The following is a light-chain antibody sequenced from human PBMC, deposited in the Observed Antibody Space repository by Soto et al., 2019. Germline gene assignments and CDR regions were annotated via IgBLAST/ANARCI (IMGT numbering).Light chain of an antibody. CDR2: DVR. V-gene: IGLV2-14*01. J-gene: IGLJ1*01. Sequence: QSALTQPASVSGSPGQSITISCTGTSSDVGGYNFVSWYQQHPGKALKLMIYDVRNRPSGVSNRFSGSKSVNTASLTISGIQAEDEADYYCSSYTSISTYVFGTGTKVTVL. CDR3: SSYTSISTYV. CDR1: SSDVGGYNF.